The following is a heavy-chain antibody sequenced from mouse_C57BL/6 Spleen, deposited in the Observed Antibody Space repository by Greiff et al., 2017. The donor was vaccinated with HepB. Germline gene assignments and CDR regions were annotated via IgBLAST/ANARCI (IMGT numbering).Heavy chain of an antibody. J-gene: IGHJ2*01. CDR2: INPSSGYT. CDR1: GYTFTSYT. CDR3: ARGDDFDY. V-gene: IGHV1-4*01. Sequence: QVHVKQSGAELARPGASVKMSCKASGYTFTSYTMHWVKQRPGQGLEWIGYINPSSGYTKYNQKFKDKATLTADKSSSTAYMQLSSLTSEDSAVYYCARGDDFDYWGQGTTLTVSS.